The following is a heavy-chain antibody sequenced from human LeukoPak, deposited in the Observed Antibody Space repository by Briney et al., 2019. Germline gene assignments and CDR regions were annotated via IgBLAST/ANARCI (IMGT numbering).Heavy chain of an antibody. CDR1: GYTFTGYY. J-gene: IGHJ4*02. CDR3: ARHSRSADY. CDR2: INPDSGDT. Sequence: GASVKVSCKASGYTFTGYYIHWVRQAPGQGLEWMGWINPDSGDTNYAQIFQGRVTMTRDTSISTAYMELSRLRFDDTAVYYCARHSRSADYWGQGTLVTVSS. V-gene: IGHV1-2*02. D-gene: IGHD6-6*01.